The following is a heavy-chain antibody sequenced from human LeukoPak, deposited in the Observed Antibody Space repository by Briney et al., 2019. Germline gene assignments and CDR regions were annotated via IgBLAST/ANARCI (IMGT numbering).Heavy chain of an antibody. CDR1: GYTFTGYY. Sequence: ASVKVSCKASGYTFTGYYMHWVRQAPGQGLEWMGWINPSSGGTNYAQKFQGRVTMTRDTSISTAYMELSRLRSDDTAVYYCARGLIAVADPIDYWGQGTLVTVSS. D-gene: IGHD6-19*01. CDR2: INPSSGGT. V-gene: IGHV1-2*02. CDR3: ARGLIAVADPIDY. J-gene: IGHJ4*02.